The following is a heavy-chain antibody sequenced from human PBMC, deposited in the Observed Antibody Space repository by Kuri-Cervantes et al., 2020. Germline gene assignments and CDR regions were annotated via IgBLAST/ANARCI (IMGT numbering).Heavy chain of an antibody. D-gene: IGHD6-6*01. CDR3: ARDHSSSPNAFDI. J-gene: IGHJ3*02. Sequence: GESLKISCAASGFTFSSYWMSWVRQAPGKGLEWVANIKQDGSEKYYVDSVKGRFTISRDNAKNSLYLQMNSLRAEDTAVYYCARDHSSSPNAFDIWGQGTMVTVSS. V-gene: IGHV3-7*01. CDR2: IKQDGSEK. CDR1: GFTFSSYW.